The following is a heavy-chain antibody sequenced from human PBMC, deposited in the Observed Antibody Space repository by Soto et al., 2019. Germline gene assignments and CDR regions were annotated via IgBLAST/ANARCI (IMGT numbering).Heavy chain of an antibody. D-gene: IGHD5-12*01. CDR1: GFTFSSYA. Sequence: GGSLRLSCAASGFTFSSYAMSWVRKAPGKGLEWVSAISGSGGSTYYADSVKGRFTISRDNSKNTLYLQMNSLRAEYTAVYYCAKGYSGYDYAFDIWGQGTMVTVSS. V-gene: IGHV3-23*01. J-gene: IGHJ3*02. CDR2: ISGSGGST. CDR3: AKGYSGYDYAFDI.